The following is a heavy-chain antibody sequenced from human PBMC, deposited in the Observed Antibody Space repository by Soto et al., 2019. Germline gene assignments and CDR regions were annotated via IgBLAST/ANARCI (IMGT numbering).Heavy chain of an antibody. Sequence: ASVQVSCKASGGTFSSYAISWVRQAPGQGLEWMGGIIPIFGTANYAQKFQGRVTITADESTSTAYMELSSLRSEDTAVYYCARAPIVGGTTSFDYWGQGTRGTVAS. CDR3: ARAPIVGGTTSFDY. J-gene: IGHJ4*02. V-gene: IGHV1-69*13. D-gene: IGHD1-26*01. CDR2: IIPIFGTA. CDR1: GGTFSSYA.